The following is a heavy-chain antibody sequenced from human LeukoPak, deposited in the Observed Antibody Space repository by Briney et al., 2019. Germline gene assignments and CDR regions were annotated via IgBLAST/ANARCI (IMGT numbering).Heavy chain of an antibody. CDR3: ARDAADTVRGGDY. CDR1: GYIFSTYG. D-gene: IGHD5-18*01. Sequence: ASVKVSCKASGYIFSTYGISWARQAPGQGLEWVGWISAHNGNTNYAQKVQGRVTMTTDTSTTTAYLELRSLRSDDTAVYYGARDAADTVRGGDYWGQGTLVTVSS. J-gene: IGHJ4*02. CDR2: ISAHNGNT. V-gene: IGHV1-18*01.